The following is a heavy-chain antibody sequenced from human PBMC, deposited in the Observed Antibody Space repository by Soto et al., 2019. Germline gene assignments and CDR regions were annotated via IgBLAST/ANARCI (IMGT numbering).Heavy chain of an antibody. Sequence: VXSGKVSCKISVDTLTYLSIHWVRQAPGKGLEWMGGFDFEDDEAIFAQKFQGRVTMTEDTSTGTAYMELSSLRSEDTAVYYCAAGGYRNWFDHWGQGTLVTVSS. J-gene: IGHJ5*02. D-gene: IGHD2-2*01. CDR2: FDFEDDEA. V-gene: IGHV1-24*01. CDR1: VDTLTYLS. CDR3: AAGGYRNWFDH.